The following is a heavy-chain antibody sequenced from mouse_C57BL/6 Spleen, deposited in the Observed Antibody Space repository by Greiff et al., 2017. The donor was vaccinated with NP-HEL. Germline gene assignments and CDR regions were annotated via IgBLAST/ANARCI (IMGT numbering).Heavy chain of an antibody. Sequence: QVQLKQPGAELVMPGASVKLSCKASGYTFTSYWMHWVKQRPGQGLEWIGEIDPSDSYTNYNRKFKGKSTLTVDKSSSTAYMQLSSLTSEDSAVYYCARSGVYYGSSYFDYWGQGTTLTVSS. D-gene: IGHD1-1*01. CDR1: GYTFTSYW. J-gene: IGHJ2*01. CDR2: IDPSDSYT. V-gene: IGHV1-69*01. CDR3: ARSGVYYGSSYFDY.